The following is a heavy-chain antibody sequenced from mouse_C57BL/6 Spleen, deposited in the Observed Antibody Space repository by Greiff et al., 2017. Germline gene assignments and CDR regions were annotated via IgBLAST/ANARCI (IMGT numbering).Heavy chain of an antibody. Sequence: VQLQQSGAELVRPGTSVKVSCKASGYAFTNYLIEWVKQRPGQGLEWIGVINPGSGGTNYNEKFKGKATLTADKSSSTAYMQLSSLTSEDSAVYFCARTDYSAMDYWGQGTSVTVSS. CDR1: GYAFTNYL. J-gene: IGHJ4*01. CDR3: ARTDYSAMDY. V-gene: IGHV1-54*01. CDR2: INPGSGGT.